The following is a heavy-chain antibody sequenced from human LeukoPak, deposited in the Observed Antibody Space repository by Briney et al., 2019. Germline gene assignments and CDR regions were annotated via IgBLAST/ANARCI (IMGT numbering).Heavy chain of an antibody. V-gene: IGHV4-31*03. J-gene: IGHJ4*02. D-gene: IGHD2-21*02. CDR1: GGSISSGGYY. CDR3: ARGERAGFLAYCGGDCYSGIDY. CDR2: IYYSGST. Sequence: SETLSLTCTVSGGSISSGGYYWSWIRHHPGKGLEWIGYIYYSGSTYYNPSLKSRVTISVDTSKNQFSLKLSSVTAADTAVYYCARGERAGFLAYCGGDCYSGIDYWGQGTLVTVSS.